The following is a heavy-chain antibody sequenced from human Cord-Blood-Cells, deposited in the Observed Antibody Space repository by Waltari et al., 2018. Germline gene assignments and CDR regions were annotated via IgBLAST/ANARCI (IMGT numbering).Heavy chain of an antibody. D-gene: IGHD2-2*01. Sequence: QVQLQQWGAGLLKPSETLSLTCAVYGGSFSGYYWSWIRQPPGKGLEWIGEINHSGSTNYNPSLKSRVTISVYTSKNQFSLKLSSVAAADTAVYYCARFCSSTSCYNNWFDPWGQGTLVTVSS. J-gene: IGHJ5*02. V-gene: IGHV4-34*01. CDR2: INHSGST. CDR3: ARFCSSTSCYNNWFDP. CDR1: GGSFSGYY.